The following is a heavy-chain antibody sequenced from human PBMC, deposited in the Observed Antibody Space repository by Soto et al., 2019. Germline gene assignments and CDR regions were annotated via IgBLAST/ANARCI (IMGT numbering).Heavy chain of an antibody. D-gene: IGHD2-8*02. CDR1: GDSISSGDYY. J-gene: IGHJ4*02. CDR3: ARDKITGLFDY. V-gene: IGHV4-30-4*01. CDR2: IYYSGTT. Sequence: PSETLSLTCTVSGDSISSGDYYWSWVRQSPGKGLEWIGCIYYSGTTYYNPSLETRLTMSVDTSKNQFSLKLTSVTAADTAVYYCARDKITGLFDYWGQGTLVTVSS.